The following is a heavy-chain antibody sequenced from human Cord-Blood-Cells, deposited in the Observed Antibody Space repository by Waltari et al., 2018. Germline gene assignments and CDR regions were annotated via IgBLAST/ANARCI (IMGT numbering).Heavy chain of an antibody. D-gene: IGHD4-4*01. CDR1: GFTFDAYA. V-gene: IGHV3-9*03. J-gene: IGHJ3*02. CDR2: ISWNSGSI. Sequence: EVQLVESGGGLVQPGRSLRLSCAASGFTFDAYAMHWVRQAPGKGLEWVSGISWNSGSIGYADSVKGRFTISRDNAKNSLYLQMNSLRAEDMALYYCAKDRRPYSNYDAFDIWGQGTMVTVSS. CDR3: AKDRRPYSNYDAFDI.